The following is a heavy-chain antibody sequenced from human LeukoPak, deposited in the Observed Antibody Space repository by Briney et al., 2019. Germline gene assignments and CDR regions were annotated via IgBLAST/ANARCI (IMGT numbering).Heavy chain of an antibody. J-gene: IGHJ6*02. V-gene: IGHV1-18*01. CDR3: ARDGSVYCSRTSCYSGYYYYGMDV. CDR2: ISAYNGNK. CDR1: GYTFSSYG. D-gene: IGHD2-2*01. Sequence: ASVKVSCKASGYTFSSYGISWVRQVPGQGLEWMGWISAYNGNKNYAQKFQGRVTMITDTSTSTAYMELRSLRSDDTAVYFCARDGSVYCSRTSCYSGYYYYGMDVWGQGTTVTVSS.